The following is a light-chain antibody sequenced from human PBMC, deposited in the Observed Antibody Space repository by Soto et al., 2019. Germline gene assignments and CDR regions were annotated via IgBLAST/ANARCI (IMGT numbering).Light chain of an antibody. Sequence: EIVLTQSPGTLSLSPWKRATLSCRASQSISSSYLAWYQQKPGQAPRLLIYGASTRATGIPARFSGSGSGTEFTLTISSLQSEDFAVYYCQQYNDRPPLTFGGGTKVDIK. CDR2: GAS. CDR1: QSISSS. CDR3: QQYNDRPPLT. J-gene: IGKJ4*01. V-gene: IGKV3-15*01.